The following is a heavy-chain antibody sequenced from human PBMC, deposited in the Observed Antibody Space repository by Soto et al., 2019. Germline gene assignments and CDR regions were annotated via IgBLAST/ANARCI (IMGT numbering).Heavy chain of an antibody. CDR1: GGSITDNY. Sequence: SETLSLTCTVSGGSITDNYWNWIRQPPGKGLEWIGYIFYSGPTTYNPSLKGRITISIDASKNQFSLNLRSVTAADTATYYCASSTASADLDYWGQGTLVTVSS. D-gene: IGHD2-8*02. J-gene: IGHJ4*02. V-gene: IGHV4-59*08. CDR2: IFYSGPT. CDR3: ASSTASADLDY.